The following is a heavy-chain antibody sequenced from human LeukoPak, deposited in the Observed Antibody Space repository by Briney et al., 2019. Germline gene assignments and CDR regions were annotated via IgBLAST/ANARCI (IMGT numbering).Heavy chain of an antibody. D-gene: IGHD3-3*01. CDR3: ARDQVYYDFWSGPYPMDV. V-gene: IGHV4-61*02. J-gene: IGHJ6*03. CDR2: IYTSGST. Sequence: SQTLSLTCTVSGGSISSCSYYWSWIRQPAGKGLEWIGCIYTSGSTNYNPSLKSRATISVDTSKNQFSLKLSSVTAADTAVYYCARDQVYYDFWSGPYPMDVWGKGTTVTVSS. CDR1: GGSISSCSYY.